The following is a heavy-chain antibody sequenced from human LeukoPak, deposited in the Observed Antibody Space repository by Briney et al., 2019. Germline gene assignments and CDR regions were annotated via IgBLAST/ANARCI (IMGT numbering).Heavy chain of an antibody. CDR3: ARGGGMATFAYWFDP. D-gene: IGHD5-24*01. Sequence: ASVKVSCKASGYTFTSYGISWVRQAPGQGLEWMGWISAYNGNTNYAQKLQGRVTMTTDTSTSTAYMELRSLRSDDTTVYYCARGGGMATFAYWFDPWGQGTLVTVSS. J-gene: IGHJ5*02. V-gene: IGHV1-18*01. CDR1: GYTFTSYG. CDR2: ISAYNGNT.